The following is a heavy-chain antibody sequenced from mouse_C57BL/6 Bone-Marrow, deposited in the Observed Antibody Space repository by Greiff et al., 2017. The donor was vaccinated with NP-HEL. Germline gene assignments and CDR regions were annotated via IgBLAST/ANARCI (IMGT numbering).Heavy chain of an antibody. CDR1: GYTFTSYW. CDR3: AMGLNYDYYYYAMDY. D-gene: IGHD2-4*01. V-gene: IGHV1-74*01. Sequence: QVQLKQPGAELVKPGASVKVSCKASGYTFTSYWMHWVKQRPGQGLEWIGRIHPSDSDTNYNQKFKGKATLTVDKSSSTAYMQLSSLTSEDSAVYYCAMGLNYDYYYYAMDYWGQGTSVTVSS. CDR2: IHPSDSDT. J-gene: IGHJ4*01.